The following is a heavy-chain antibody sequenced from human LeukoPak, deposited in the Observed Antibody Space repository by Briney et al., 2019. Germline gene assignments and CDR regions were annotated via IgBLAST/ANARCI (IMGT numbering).Heavy chain of an antibody. CDR2: IYYSGST. CDR1: GGSFSGYY. J-gene: IGHJ6*03. CDR3: ARSKYSSSWYTGHYYYYMDV. D-gene: IGHD6-13*01. Sequence: SETLSLTCAVYGGSFSGYYWSWIRQPPGKGLEWIGYIYYSGSTNYNPSLKSRVTISVDTSKNQFSLKLSSVTAADTAVYYCARSKYSSSWYTGHYYYYMDVWGKGTTVTISS. V-gene: IGHV4-59*01.